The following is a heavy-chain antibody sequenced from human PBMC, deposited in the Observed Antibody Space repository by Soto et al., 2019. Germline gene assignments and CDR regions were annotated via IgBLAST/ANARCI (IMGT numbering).Heavy chain of an antibody. Sequence: VQLQVSVPGRVNLSETLSLTCTFSIGPSRSQTWGWIRQPPGGGLGWFGCIFQTGDTTYNPSLSSRVTISADTSTNHISLTLRSVTAADTAVYYCVRQGIGDLHGLVDVWGQGTRVSVSS. CDR2: IFQTGDT. J-gene: IGHJ6*02. D-gene: IGHD3-10*01. V-gene: IGHV4-59*08. CDR1: IGPSRSQT. CDR3: VRQGIGDLHGLVDV.